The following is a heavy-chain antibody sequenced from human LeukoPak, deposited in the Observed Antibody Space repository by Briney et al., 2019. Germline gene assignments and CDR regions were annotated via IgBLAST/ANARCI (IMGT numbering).Heavy chain of an antibody. D-gene: IGHD3-3*01. CDR1: GFTFSSYG. J-gene: IGHJ3*02. Sequence: PGRSLRLSCAASGFTFSSYGMHWVRQAPGKGLEWVAVIWYDGSNKYYADSVKGRFTISRDNSKNTLYLQMNSLRAEDTAVYYCAKLRGGTFERPYYDFWSGPYAHDAFDIWGQGTMVTVSS. CDR3: AKLRGGTFERPYYDFWSGPYAHDAFDI. V-gene: IGHV3-33*06. CDR2: IWYDGSNK.